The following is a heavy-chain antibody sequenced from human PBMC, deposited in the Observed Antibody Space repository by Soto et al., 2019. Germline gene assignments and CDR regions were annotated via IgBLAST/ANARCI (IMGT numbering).Heavy chain of an antibody. CDR2: MFHGGSA. V-gene: IGHV4-39*01. CDR1: GGSVSSSGYY. Sequence: SETLSLTCTVSGGSVSSSGYYWGWIRQPPGKGLEWIGSMFHGGSAYYNPSLKSRVTISVDTSKNQFSLRLSSVTAADTALYYCARQGRVPNCFDPWGQGTLVTVSS. CDR3: ARQGRVPNCFDP. J-gene: IGHJ5*02.